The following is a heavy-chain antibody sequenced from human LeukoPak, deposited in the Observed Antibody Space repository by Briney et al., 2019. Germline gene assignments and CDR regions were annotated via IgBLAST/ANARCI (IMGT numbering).Heavy chain of an antibody. V-gene: IGHV4-59*01. CDR2: IYYSGST. CDR1: GGSISSYY. CDR3: ARASSGWYGVDY. D-gene: IGHD6-19*01. J-gene: IGHJ4*02. Sequence: SSETLSLTCTVSGGSISSYYWSWIRQPPGKGLECIGYIYYSGSTNYNPSLKSRVTISVDTSKNQFSLKLSSVTAADTAVYYCARASSGWYGVDYWGQGTLVTVSS.